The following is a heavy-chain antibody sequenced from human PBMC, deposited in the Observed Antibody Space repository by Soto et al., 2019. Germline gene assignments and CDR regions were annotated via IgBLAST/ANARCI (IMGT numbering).Heavy chain of an antibody. D-gene: IGHD6-19*01. CDR3: AKDAFNSGWYRYYYYYYGMDV. CDR2: ISGSGGST. V-gene: IGHV3-23*01. CDR1: GFTFSSYA. J-gene: IGHJ6*02. Sequence: GGSLRLSCAASGFTFSSYAMSWVRQAPGKGLEWVSAISGSGGSTYYADSVKGRFTISRDNSKNTLYLQMNSLRAEDTAVYYCAKDAFNSGWYRYYYYYYGMDVWGQGTTVTVSS.